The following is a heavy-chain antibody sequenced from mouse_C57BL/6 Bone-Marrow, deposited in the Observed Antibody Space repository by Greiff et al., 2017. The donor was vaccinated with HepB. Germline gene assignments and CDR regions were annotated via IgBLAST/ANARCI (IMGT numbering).Heavy chain of an antibody. CDR3: ARITTVVATEYFDV. Sequence: VQLMESGPGLVAPSQSLSITCTVSGFSLTSYAISWVRQPPGKGLEWLGVIWTGGGTNYNSALKSRLSISKDNSKSQVFLKMNSLQTDDTARYYCARITTVVATEYFDVWGTGTTVTVSS. V-gene: IGHV2-9-1*01. J-gene: IGHJ1*03. CDR2: IWTGGGT. CDR1: GFSLTSYA. D-gene: IGHD1-1*01.